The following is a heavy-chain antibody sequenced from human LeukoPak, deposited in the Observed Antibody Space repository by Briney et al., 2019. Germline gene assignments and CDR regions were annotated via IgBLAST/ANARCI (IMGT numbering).Heavy chain of an antibody. D-gene: IGHD3-22*01. CDR1: GYSFTNYW. Sequence: GESLKTSCKGSGYSFTNYWIGWGRQMPGKGLEWMGIIYPGDSDTRYSPSFQGQVTISVDKSISTAYLQWSSLKASDTAMYYCARLPYYDTSGYLDYWGQGTLVIVSS. V-gene: IGHV5-51*01. J-gene: IGHJ4*02. CDR3: ARLPYYDTSGYLDY. CDR2: IYPGDSDT.